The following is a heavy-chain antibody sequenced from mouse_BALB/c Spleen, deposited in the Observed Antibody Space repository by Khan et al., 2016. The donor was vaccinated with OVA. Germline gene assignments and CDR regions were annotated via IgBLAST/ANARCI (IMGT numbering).Heavy chain of an antibody. CDR3: VRSGCGSFAY. V-gene: IGHV1S29*02. J-gene: IGHJ3*01. D-gene: IGHD1-2*01. CDR2: IYPNNGDT. Sequence: EVQLQESGPELVKPGASVKISCRASGYTFSDYIMDWVKQSHGKSLEWIGYIYPNNGDTCYNQKFKPKATLTVDTSSSTASMELRSLTSEDSAVYYCVRSGCGSFAYWGQGTLVTVSA. CDR1: GYTFSDYI.